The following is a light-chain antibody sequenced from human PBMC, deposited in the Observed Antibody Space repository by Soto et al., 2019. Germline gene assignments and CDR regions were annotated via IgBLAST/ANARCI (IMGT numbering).Light chain of an antibody. CDR3: GTWDSSLSAVV. Sequence: QSVLTQPPSVSAAPGQKVTISCSGSRPNIGNNYVSWYQHLPGTAPKLLICENNKRPSGIPDRFSGSKSGTSATLGITGLQTGDEADYYCGTWDSSLSAVVFGGGTQLTVL. CDR2: ENN. CDR1: RPNIGNNY. J-gene: IGLJ2*01. V-gene: IGLV1-51*02.